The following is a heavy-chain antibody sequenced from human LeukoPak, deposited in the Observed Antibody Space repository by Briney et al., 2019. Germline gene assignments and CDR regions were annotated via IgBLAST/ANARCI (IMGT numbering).Heavy chain of an antibody. CDR3: ATMKRTGFSSSWYVSSFQIYYYMDV. Sequence: GASVKVSCKVSGYTLTELSMHWARQAPGKGLEWMGGFDPEDGETIYAQKFQGRVTMTEDTSTDTAYMELSSLRSEDTALYYCATMKRTGFSSSWYVSSFQIYYYMDVWGKGTTVTVSS. V-gene: IGHV1-24*01. CDR2: FDPEDGET. CDR1: GYTLTELS. J-gene: IGHJ6*03. D-gene: IGHD6-13*01.